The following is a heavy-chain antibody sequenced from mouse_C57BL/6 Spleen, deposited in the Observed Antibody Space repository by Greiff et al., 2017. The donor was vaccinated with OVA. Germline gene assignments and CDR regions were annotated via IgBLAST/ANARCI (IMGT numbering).Heavy chain of an antibody. V-gene: IGHV3-8*01. Sequence: EVQRVESGPGLAKPSQTLSLTCSVTGYSITSDYWNWIRKFPGNKLEYMGYISYSGSTYYNPSLKSRISITRDTSKNQYYLQLNSVTTEDTATYYCARVPYYYGSSYWYFDVWGTGTTVTVSS. CDR1: GYSITSDY. CDR3: ARVPYYYGSSYWYFDV. CDR2: ISYSGST. D-gene: IGHD1-1*01. J-gene: IGHJ1*03.